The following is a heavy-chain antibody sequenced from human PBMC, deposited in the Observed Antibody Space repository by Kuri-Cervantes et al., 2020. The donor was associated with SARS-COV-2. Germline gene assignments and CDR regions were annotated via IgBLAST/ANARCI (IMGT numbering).Heavy chain of an antibody. CDR2: ISYDGSNK. CDR1: GFTFSSYA. J-gene: IGHJ4*02. Sequence: LSLTCAASGFTFSSYAMHWVRQAPGKGLEWVAVISYDGSNKYYADSVKGRFTISRDNAKNSLYLQMNSLGAEDTAVYYCARVLLEGSCCGEYYFDYWGQGTLVPSPQ. V-gene: IGHV3-30-3*01. D-gene: IGHD1-26*01. CDR3: ARVLLEGSCCGEYYFDY.